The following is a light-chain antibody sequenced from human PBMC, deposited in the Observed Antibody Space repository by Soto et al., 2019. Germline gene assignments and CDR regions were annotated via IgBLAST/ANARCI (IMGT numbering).Light chain of an antibody. CDR2: LGS. J-gene: IGKJ1*01. CDR3: MQTLQTRT. V-gene: IGKV2-28*01. CDR1: QSLLHANGYIY. Sequence: DIVMTQSPLSLPVTPGEPASISCRSSQSLLHANGYIYLDWYLQKPGQSPQLLINLGSSRDSGVTYRLSGSGSGTIFRLKISRVAAEDVGVYYCMQTLQTRTFGQGTKVEIK.